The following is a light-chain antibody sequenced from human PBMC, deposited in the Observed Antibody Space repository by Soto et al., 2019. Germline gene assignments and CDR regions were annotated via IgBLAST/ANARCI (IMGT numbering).Light chain of an antibody. J-gene: IGKJ1*01. CDR2: DTS. V-gene: IGKV3-20*01. Sequence: EIVLTQSPGTLSLSPGERATLSCRASQSVTSNYLVWYQQKPGQAPRLLIYDTSSRPTGVPDRFSSSGSGTDFTLTISRLEREDFLVYYCQQYDSWPRTLGQVTKVEIK. CDR3: QQYDSWPRT. CDR1: QSVTSNY.